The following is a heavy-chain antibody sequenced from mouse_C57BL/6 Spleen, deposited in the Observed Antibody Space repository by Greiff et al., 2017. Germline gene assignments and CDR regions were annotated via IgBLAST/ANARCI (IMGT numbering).Heavy chain of an antibody. CDR3: ARSEYAMIMDY. CDR2: IDPSDSYT. CDR1: GYTFTSYW. J-gene: IGHJ4*01. Sequence: QVQLKQPGAELVKPGASVKLSCKASGYTFTSYWMQWVKQRPGQGLEWIGEIDPSDSYTNYNQKFKGKATLTVDTSSSTAYMQLSSLTTEDSAVYYCARSEYAMIMDYGGQGTSVTVSS. D-gene: IGHD2-3*01. V-gene: IGHV1-50*01.